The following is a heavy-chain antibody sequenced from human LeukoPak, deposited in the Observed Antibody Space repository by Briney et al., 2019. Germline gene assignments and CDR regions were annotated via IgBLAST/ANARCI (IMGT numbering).Heavy chain of an antibody. CDR3: ATFPGGIQGQCAGISCYTERWFDR. V-gene: IGHV1-8*01. CDR2: MNPKSGQT. J-gene: IGHJ5*02. CDR1: GYTFTSYD. D-gene: IGHD2-2*02. Sequence: ASVTVSFTASGYTFTSYDINWVRQATGQGLEWMGWMNPKSGQTGYAQKFQGRVTITRDTSIGTAYMELSSLRSEDTAVYYCATFPGGIQGQCAGISCYTERWFDRWGQGTLVTVST.